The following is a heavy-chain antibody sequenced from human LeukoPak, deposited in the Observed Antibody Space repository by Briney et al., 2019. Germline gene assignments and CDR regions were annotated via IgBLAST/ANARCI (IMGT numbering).Heavy chain of an antibody. CDR2: ISSNGGST. V-gene: IGHV3-64*01. J-gene: IGHJ4*02. CDR3: ARVPKQQLVYYFDY. Sequence: GGSLRLSCAASGFTFSSYEMNWVRQAPGKGLEYVSAISSNGGSTYYANSVKGRFTISRDNSKNTLYLQMGSLRAEDMAVYYCARVPKQQLVYYFDYWGQGTLVTVSS. D-gene: IGHD6-13*01. CDR1: GFTFSSYE.